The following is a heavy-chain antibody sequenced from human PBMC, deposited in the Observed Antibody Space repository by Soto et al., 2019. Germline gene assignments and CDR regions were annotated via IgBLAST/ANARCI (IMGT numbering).Heavy chain of an antibody. CDR3: ARDPYLGDHQY. V-gene: IGHV1-18*01. CDR1: GYTFTTYG. Sequence: QVQLVQSGGEVKKPGASVKVSCKTSGYTFTTYGINWVRQAPGQGLGWVGWISGYSGKTHYAQKFQGKVTMTTDTSTNTAYLELTSLRSDDTAVYYCARDPYLGDHQYWGQGTLVTVSS. J-gene: IGHJ4*02. D-gene: IGHD3-16*01. CDR2: ISGYSGKT.